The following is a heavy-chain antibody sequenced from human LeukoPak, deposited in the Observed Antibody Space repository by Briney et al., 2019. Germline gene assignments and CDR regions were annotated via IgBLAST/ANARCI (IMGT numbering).Heavy chain of an antibody. CDR2: ISSSSSTL. Sequence: PGGSLRLACAASGFTFSDYYMSWIRQAPGKVLEWVSYISSSSSTLSYADSVKGRFTISRDNAKNSLFLQMTSLRAEDTAVYYCVRDVTGWPNWFDSWGQGTLVTVSS. D-gene: IGHD2-21*02. CDR3: VRDVTGWPNWFDS. V-gene: IGHV3-11*01. CDR1: GFTFSDYY. J-gene: IGHJ5*01.